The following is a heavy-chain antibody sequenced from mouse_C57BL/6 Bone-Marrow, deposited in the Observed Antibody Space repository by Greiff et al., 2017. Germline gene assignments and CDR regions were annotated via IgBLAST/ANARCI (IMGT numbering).Heavy chain of an antibody. CDR3: AGWETTLVAAPDFDY. Sequence: VQLQQSVAELVRPGASVKLSCTASGFNIKNTYMHWVKQRPEQGLEWIGRIDPANGNTKYAPKFQGKATITADPSSNTAYLQLSSLTSADTAIYYCAGWETTLVAAPDFDYWGQGTTLTGSS. V-gene: IGHV14-3*01. J-gene: IGHJ2*01. CDR1: GFNIKNTY. D-gene: IGHD1-1*01. CDR2: IDPANGNT.